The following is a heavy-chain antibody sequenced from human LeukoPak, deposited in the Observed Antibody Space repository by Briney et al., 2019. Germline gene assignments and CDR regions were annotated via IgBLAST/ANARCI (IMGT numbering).Heavy chain of an antibody. Sequence: EGSLRLSCAASGFTFSYYWMHWVRQAPGKGLVWVSHINSDGSSTTYADFVKGRFTISRDNAKNTLYLQMNSLRAEDTAVYYCARVRTNTYGFDYWGQGTLVTVSS. V-gene: IGHV3-74*01. CDR1: GFTFSYYW. J-gene: IGHJ4*02. CDR3: ARVRTNTYGFDY. D-gene: IGHD5-18*01. CDR2: INSDGSST.